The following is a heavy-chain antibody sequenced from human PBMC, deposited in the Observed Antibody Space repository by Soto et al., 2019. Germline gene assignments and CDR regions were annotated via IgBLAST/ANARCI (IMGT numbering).Heavy chain of an antibody. V-gene: IGHV4-34*01. Sequence: SETLSLTCAVYGGSFSGYYWSWIRQPPGKGLEWIGEINHSGSTNYNPSLKSRVTISVDTSKNQFSLKLSSVTAADTAVYYCARGFRDYGDYLVGAFDIWGQGTMVTVSS. J-gene: IGHJ3*02. D-gene: IGHD4-17*01. CDR1: GGSFSGYY. CDR2: INHSGST. CDR3: ARGFRDYGDYLVGAFDI.